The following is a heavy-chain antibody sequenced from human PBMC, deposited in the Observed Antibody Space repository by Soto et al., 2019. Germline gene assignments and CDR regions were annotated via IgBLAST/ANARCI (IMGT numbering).Heavy chain of an antibody. CDR1: GGSISSGDYY. Sequence: SETLSLTCTVSGGSISSGDYYWSWVRQHPGKGLEWIGYRSYSGSTYYNPSLKSRVTIVVDTSRNQFSLRLSSVTAADTAVYYCAREGGLAYCGGDCLYNWFDPWGQGTLVTVSS. V-gene: IGHV4-31*02. CDR2: RSYSGST. J-gene: IGHJ5*02. CDR3: AREGGLAYCGGDCLYNWFDP. D-gene: IGHD2-21*02.